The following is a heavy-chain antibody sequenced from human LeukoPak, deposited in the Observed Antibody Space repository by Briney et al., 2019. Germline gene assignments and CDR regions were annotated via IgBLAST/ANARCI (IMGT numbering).Heavy chain of an antibody. D-gene: IGHD3-16*01. V-gene: IGHV1-18*01. CDR2: ISAYNGNT. CDR1: GCTFINYG. CDR3: ARVRDYGGIGEDY. J-gene: IGHJ4*02. Sequence: ASVKVSCKASGCTFINYGISWVRQAPGQGLECMGWISAYNGNTNYAQRFQGRVTMTTDTSTSTAYMELRSLRSDDTAVYYCARVRDYGGIGEDYWGQGTLVTVSS.